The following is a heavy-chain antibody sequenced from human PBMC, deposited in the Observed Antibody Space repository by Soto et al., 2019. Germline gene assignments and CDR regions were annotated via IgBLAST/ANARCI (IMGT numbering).Heavy chain of an antibody. Sequence: PSETLSLTCTVSGGSISSYYWSWIRQPPGKGLEWIGYIYYSGSTNYNPSLKSRVTISVDTSKNQFSLKLSSVTAADTAVYYCARFPEDIVVVPAAAGVGAIGSDNWFDPWGQGTLVTVSS. CDR2: IYYSGST. D-gene: IGHD2-2*01. J-gene: IGHJ5*02. CDR1: GGSISSYY. V-gene: IGHV4-59*08. CDR3: ARFPEDIVVVPAAAGVGAIGSDNWFDP.